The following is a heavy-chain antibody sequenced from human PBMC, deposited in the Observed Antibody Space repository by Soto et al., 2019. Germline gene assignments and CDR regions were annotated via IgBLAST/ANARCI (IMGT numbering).Heavy chain of an antibody. Sequence: VGSLRLSCVVSGFTFSMYWMHWVRQVPGQRPFWVSRISDDGNTTNYADSVRGRFTISRDNSKNTLYLQMNNLKPDDTAIYYCTSGRRDHSSGTGALWGQGTPATFSS. CDR3: TSGRRDHSSGTGAL. V-gene: IGHV3-74*01. J-gene: IGHJ4*02. CDR2: ISDDGNTT. D-gene: IGHD1-26*01. CDR1: GFTFSMYW.